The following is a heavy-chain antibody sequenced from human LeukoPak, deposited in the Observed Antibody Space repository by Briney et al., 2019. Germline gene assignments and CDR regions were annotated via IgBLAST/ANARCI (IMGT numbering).Heavy chain of an antibody. CDR2: INPNSGGT. D-gene: IGHD5-18*01. Sequence: GASVKVSCKASGYTFTGYYMHWVRQAPGQGLEWMGWINPNSGGTNYAQKFQGRVTITRDTSASTAYMELSSLRSEDTAVYYCARGTTVMVTYWGQGTLVTVSS. CDR3: ARGTTVMVTY. V-gene: IGHV1-2*02. CDR1: GYTFTGYY. J-gene: IGHJ4*02.